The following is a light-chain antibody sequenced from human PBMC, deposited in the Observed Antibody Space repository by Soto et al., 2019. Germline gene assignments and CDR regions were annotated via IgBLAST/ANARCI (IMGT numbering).Light chain of an antibody. CDR2: GAS. J-gene: IGKJ4*01. CDR1: QSVRSE. Sequence: EIVMTQSPASLSVSPWERVTLSCRASQSVRSELAWYQQKSGQPPRLLIYGASTRSTGIPARFSGSASGTELTLTINDQQSEDFAVYYCQQHERWPPLTFGGGTKVEIK. V-gene: IGKV3-15*01. CDR3: QQHERWPPLT.